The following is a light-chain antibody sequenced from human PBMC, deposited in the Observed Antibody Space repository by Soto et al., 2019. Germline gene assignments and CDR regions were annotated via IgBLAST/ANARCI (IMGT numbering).Light chain of an antibody. CDR2: AAS. CDR1: QSISRN. J-gene: IGKJ5*01. V-gene: IGKV1-39*01. Sequence: DIQMTQSPSSLSASVGDRVTITCRASQSISRNLNWYQHKPGKAPKLLIYAASSLQNGVPSRFSGCGSGTEFTLSIISLQPEDFGTYYCQQSYTTASITFGQGTRLEIK. CDR3: QQSYTTASIT.